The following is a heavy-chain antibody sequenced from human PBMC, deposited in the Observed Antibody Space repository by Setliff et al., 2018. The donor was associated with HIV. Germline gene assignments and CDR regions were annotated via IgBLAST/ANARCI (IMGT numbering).Heavy chain of an antibody. D-gene: IGHD2-2*01. CDR2: IYYSGNT. CDR3: VRDGTQCSRTTCINWVDP. CDR1: GGSIRRSDYS. V-gene: IGHV4-39*07. J-gene: IGHJ5*02. Sequence: SETLSLTCNVSGGSIRRSDYSWGWIRQPPGKGLEWIGNIYYSGNTYYNPSLKSRVIISVDTSRNQFSLKLSSVTAADTAMYYCVRDGTQCSRTTCINWVDPWGQGTQVTVSS.